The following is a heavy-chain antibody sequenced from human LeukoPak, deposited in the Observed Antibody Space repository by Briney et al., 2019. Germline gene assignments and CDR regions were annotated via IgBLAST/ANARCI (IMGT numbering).Heavy chain of an antibody. J-gene: IGHJ4*02. CDR1: GYTFTGYY. CDR2: IDPKSGAT. CDR3: ARDHYHKIHSVMVTAPDY. Sequence: ASVKVSCKASGYTFTGYYMHWVRQAPGQGLEWMAWIDPKSGATNYAQRFQGRVTMTRDTSTSTVYMELSSLRSEDTAVYYCARDHYHKIHSVMVTAPDYWGQGTLVIVSS. D-gene: IGHD2-21*02. V-gene: IGHV1-2*02.